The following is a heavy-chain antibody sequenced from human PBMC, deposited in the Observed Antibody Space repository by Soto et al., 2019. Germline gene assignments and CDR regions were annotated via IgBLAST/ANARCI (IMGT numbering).Heavy chain of an antibody. D-gene: IGHD2-2*01. Sequence: GGSLRLSCAASGFTFSSYGMHWVRQAPGKGLEWVAVIWYDGSNKYYADSVKGRFTISRDNSKNTLYLQMNSLRAEDTAVYYCARGGRRTRIYYCYMDVWGKGTTVTVSS. CDR1: GFTFSSYG. CDR2: IWYDGSNK. V-gene: IGHV3-33*01. J-gene: IGHJ6*03. CDR3: ARGGRRTRIYYCYMDV.